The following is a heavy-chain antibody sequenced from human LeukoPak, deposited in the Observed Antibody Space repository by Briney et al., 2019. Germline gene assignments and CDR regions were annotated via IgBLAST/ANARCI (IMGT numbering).Heavy chain of an antibody. CDR1: GFTFSSYA. J-gene: IGHJ4*02. CDR2: ISGSGGST. Sequence: PGGSLRLSCAASGFTFSSYAMSWVRQAPGKGLEWVSAISGSGGSTYYADSVKGRFTISRDNSKNTLYLQMNSLRAEDTAVYYCARAPDDYGDYDDGVSYYFDYWGQGTLVTVSS. CDR3: ARAPDDYGDYDDGVSYYFDY. D-gene: IGHD4-17*01. V-gene: IGHV3-23*01.